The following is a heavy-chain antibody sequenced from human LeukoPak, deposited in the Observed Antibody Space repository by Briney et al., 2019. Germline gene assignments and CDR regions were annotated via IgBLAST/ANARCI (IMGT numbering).Heavy chain of an antibody. Sequence: PGGSLRLSCAASGFTFSSYAMSWVRQALGKGLEWVSAISGSGGSTYYADSVKGRFTISRDNSKNTLYLQMNSLRAEDTAVYYCAKEGPFYYGSGSYLSTWGQGTLVTVSS. CDR1: GFTFSSYA. CDR3: AKEGPFYYGSGSYLST. D-gene: IGHD3-10*01. J-gene: IGHJ5*02. CDR2: ISGSGGST. V-gene: IGHV3-23*01.